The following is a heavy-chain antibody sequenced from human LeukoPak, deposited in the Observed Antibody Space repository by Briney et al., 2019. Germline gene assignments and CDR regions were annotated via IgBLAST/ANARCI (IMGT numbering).Heavy chain of an antibody. D-gene: IGHD6-13*01. V-gene: IGHV1-8*03. CDR3: ARVPYSSSWYVDY. Sequence: ASVKVSCKASGYTFTSYDINWVRQATGQGLEWMGWMNPNSGNTGYAQKFQGRVTITRNTSISTAYMELSSLRSEYTAVYYCARVPYSSSWYVDYWGQGTLVTVSS. CDR2: MNPNSGNT. J-gene: IGHJ4*02. CDR1: GYTFTSYD.